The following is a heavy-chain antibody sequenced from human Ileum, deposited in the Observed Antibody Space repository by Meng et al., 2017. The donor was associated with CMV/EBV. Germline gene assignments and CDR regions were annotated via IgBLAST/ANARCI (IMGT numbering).Heavy chain of an antibody. J-gene: IGHJ4*02. CDR1: GFIFSTHW. Sequence: GESLKISCGVSGFIFSTHWMSWVRQAPGKGLEWVASIKQHGSEIHYVDSVKGRFTISRDDAQSSLYLQMNSLRVEDTALYYCVRRHSEYSYGVAFDYWGQGTLVTVSS. CDR3: VRRHSEYSYGVAFDY. V-gene: IGHV3-7*01. CDR2: IKQHGSEI. D-gene: IGHD5-18*01.